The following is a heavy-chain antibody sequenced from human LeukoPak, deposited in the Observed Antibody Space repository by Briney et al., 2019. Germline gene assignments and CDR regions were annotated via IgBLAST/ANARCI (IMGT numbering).Heavy chain of an antibody. Sequence: SVKVSCKASGGTFSSYAISWVRQAPGQGLEWMGRIIPIFGTANYAQKFQGRVTITADESTSTAYMELSSLRSEDTAVYYCARELASIAAAGTFDYWGQGTLVTVSS. CDR1: GGTFSSYA. CDR2: IIPIFGTA. V-gene: IGHV1-69*15. J-gene: IGHJ4*02. D-gene: IGHD6-13*01. CDR3: ARELASIAAAGTFDY.